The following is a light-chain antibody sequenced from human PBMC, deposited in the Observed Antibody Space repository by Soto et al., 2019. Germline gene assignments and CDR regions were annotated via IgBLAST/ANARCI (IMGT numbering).Light chain of an antibody. J-gene: IGLJ1*01. V-gene: IGLV1-40*01. CDR3: QSYACSRSGSNV. Sequence: QSVLTQPPSVSGAPGQRVTISCTGSSSNIGAGYDVHWYQQLPGTAPKPLIYGNSNRPSGVPDRFSGSKSGTSASLAITGFQAEDEDDYYCQSYACSRSGSNVFGTGTKVTVL. CDR2: GNS. CDR1: SSNIGAGYD.